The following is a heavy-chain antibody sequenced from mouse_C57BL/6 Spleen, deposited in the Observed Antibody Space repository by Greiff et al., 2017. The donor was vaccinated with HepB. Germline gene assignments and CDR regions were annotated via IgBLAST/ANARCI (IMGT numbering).Heavy chain of an antibody. CDR1: GYAFSSSW. J-gene: IGHJ1*03. CDR3: ARSSPVGGYFDV. Sequence: VQLQQSGPELVKPGASVKISCKASGYAFSSSWMNWVKQRPGKGLEWIGRIYPGDGDTNYNGKFKGKATLTADKSSSTAYMQRSSLTSEDSAVYFCARSSPVGGYFDVWGTGTTVTVSS. CDR2: IYPGDGDT. V-gene: IGHV1-82*01. D-gene: IGHD1-1*01.